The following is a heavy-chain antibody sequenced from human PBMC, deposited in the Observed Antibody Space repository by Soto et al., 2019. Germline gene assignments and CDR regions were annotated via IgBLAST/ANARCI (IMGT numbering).Heavy chain of an antibody. CDR3: ARVGFASAWYRQYYFDY. J-gene: IGHJ4*02. Sequence: PGGSLRLSCVASGFTFSDYYMDWIRQAPGKGLEWVSYISGPGTTTHYADSVKGRFTISRDNAKNSLYLQMDSLRAEDTAVYYCARVGFASAWYRQYYFDYWGQGALVTVSS. V-gene: IGHV3-11*01. D-gene: IGHD6-19*01. CDR2: ISGPGTTT. CDR1: GFTFSDYY.